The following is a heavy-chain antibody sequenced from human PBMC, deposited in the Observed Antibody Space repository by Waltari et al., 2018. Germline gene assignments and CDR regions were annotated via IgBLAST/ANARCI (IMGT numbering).Heavy chain of an antibody. J-gene: IGHJ5*02. D-gene: IGHD3-3*01. V-gene: IGHV3-23*04. CDR2: ISGSGGST. Sequence: EVQLVESGGGLVQPGGSLRLSCAASGFTFSSYAMSWVRQAPGTGLEWVSAISGSGGSTYYADSVKGRFTISRDNSKNTLYLQMNSLRAEDTAVYYCAKAIFWSGYYSPSIGFDPWGQGTLVTVSS. CDR3: AKAIFWSGYYSPSIGFDP. CDR1: GFTFSSYA.